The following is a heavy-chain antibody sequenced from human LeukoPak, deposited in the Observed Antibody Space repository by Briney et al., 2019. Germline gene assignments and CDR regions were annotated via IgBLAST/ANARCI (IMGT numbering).Heavy chain of an antibody. CDR3: ARSRNTLQWELLT. D-gene: IGHD1-26*01. V-gene: IGHV4-61*05. CDR2: IYTSGST. CDR1: GVSISSSSYY. Sequence: SETLSLTCTVSGVSISSSSYYWGWIRQPPGKGLEWIGRIYTSGSTNYNPSLKSRVTMSVDTSKNQFSLNLRSVTAADTAVYYCARSRNTLQWELLTWGQGTLVTVSS. J-gene: IGHJ5*02.